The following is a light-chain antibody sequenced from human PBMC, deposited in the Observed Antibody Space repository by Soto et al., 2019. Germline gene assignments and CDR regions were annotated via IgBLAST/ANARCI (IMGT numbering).Light chain of an antibody. Sequence: QSVLTQPPSVSRAPGQRVTISCTGSSSNIGAVYDVHWYQQVPGTAPRLLISNNNNRPSGVPDRFSGYKSGTSASLDITGLQPDDEADYYCQSYDSSLSAVVFGGGTKLTVL. V-gene: IGLV1-40*01. CDR2: NNN. J-gene: IGLJ2*01. CDR1: SSNIGAVYD. CDR3: QSYDSSLSAVV.